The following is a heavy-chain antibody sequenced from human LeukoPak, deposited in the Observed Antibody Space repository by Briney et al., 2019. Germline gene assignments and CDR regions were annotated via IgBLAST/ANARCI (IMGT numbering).Heavy chain of an antibody. Sequence: SGVSLRLSCAASGFTFSSYAMSWVRQAPGKGLEWVSAISGSGGSTYYADSVKGRFTISRDNSKNTLYLQMNSLRAEDTAVYYCAKVGDDDFWSGYLDYWGQGTLVTVSS. CDR1: GFTFSSYA. D-gene: IGHD3-3*01. CDR3: AKVGDDDFWSGYLDY. J-gene: IGHJ4*02. V-gene: IGHV3-23*01. CDR2: ISGSGGST.